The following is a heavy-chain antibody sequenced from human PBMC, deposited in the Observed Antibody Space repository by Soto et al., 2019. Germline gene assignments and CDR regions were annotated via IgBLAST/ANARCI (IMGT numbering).Heavy chain of an antibody. CDR2: IYYSGST. CDR3: ARTAVAGTFDY. J-gene: IGHJ4*02. CDR1: GGSISSGGYY. V-gene: IGHV4-31*03. D-gene: IGHD6-19*01. Sequence: SETLSLTCTVSGGSISSGGYYWSWIRQHPGKGLEWIGYIYYSGSTYYNPSLKSRVTISVDTSKNQFSLKLSSVTAADTAVYYCARTAVAGTFDYWGQGTLVTVSS.